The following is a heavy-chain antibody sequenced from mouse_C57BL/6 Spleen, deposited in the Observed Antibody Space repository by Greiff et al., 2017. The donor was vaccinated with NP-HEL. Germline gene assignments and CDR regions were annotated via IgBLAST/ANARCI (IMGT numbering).Heavy chain of an antibody. CDR1: GFSLTSYG. J-gene: IGHJ3*01. CDR3: ARNRGSSLFAY. D-gene: IGHD1-1*01. Sequence: QVHVKQSGPGLVQPSQSLSITCTVSGFSLTSYGVHWVRQSPGKGLEWLGVIWSGGSTDYNAAFISRLSISKDNSKSHVFFKMNSVQADDTAIYYCARNRGSSLFAYWGQGTLVTVSA. V-gene: IGHV2-2*01. CDR2: IWSGGST.